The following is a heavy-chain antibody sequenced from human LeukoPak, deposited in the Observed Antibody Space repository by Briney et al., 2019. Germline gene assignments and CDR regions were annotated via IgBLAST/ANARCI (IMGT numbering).Heavy chain of an antibody. V-gene: IGHV4-38-2*02. CDR2: IYHSGST. D-gene: IGHD3-22*01. CDR3: ARVRGYYDSSGYYPNWFDP. CDR1: GYSISSGYY. J-gene: IGHJ5*02. Sequence: PSETLSLTCTVSGYSISSGYYWGWIRQPPGKGLEWIGSIYHSGSTYYNPSLKSRVTISVDTSKNQFSLKLSSVTAADTAVYYCARVRGYYDSSGYYPNWFDPWGQGTLVTVSS.